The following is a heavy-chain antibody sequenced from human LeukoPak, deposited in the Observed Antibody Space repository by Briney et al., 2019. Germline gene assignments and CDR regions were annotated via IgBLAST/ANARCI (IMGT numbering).Heavy chain of an antibody. J-gene: IGHJ4*02. CDR3: AKGICSGCSCTLDY. CDR1: GFTFTTYG. D-gene: IGHD2-15*01. CDR2: IYYDGSNK. V-gene: IGHV3-33*06. Sequence: GGSLRLSCAASGFTFTTYGMHWVRQAPGKGLEWVAVIYYDGSNKFYADSVKGRFTISRDNSKNTLYLQMNSLRAEDTAVYYCAKGICSGCSCTLDYWGQGTLVTVSS.